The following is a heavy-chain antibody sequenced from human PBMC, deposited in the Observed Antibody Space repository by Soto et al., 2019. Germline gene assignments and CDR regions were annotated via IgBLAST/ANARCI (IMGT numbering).Heavy chain of an antibody. CDR1: GGSISSGGYY. J-gene: IGHJ5*02. Sequence: QVQLQESGPGLVKPSQTLSLTCTVSGGSISSGGYYWSWIRQHPGKGLEWIGYIYYSGSTYYNPSLKSRVTISVDTSKNQFSLKLSSVTAADTAVYYCAGAGLMGYGYKTNWFDPWGQGTLVTVSS. CDR2: IYYSGST. CDR3: AGAGLMGYGYKTNWFDP. V-gene: IGHV4-31*03. D-gene: IGHD5-12*01.